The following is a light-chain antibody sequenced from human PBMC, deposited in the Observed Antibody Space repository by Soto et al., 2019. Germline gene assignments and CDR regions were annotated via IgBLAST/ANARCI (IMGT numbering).Light chain of an antibody. Sequence: SVLTQPASVSGSPGQSITTSCTGTSSDVGNYKYVSWYQQHPGKAPKLMIYEVSNRPSGVSNRFSGSKSGNTASLTISGLQAEDGTDYYCFSYTSSGTYVFGTGTKVTVL. CDR2: EVS. CDR1: SSDVGNYKY. V-gene: IGLV2-14*01. J-gene: IGLJ1*01. CDR3: FSYTSSGTYV.